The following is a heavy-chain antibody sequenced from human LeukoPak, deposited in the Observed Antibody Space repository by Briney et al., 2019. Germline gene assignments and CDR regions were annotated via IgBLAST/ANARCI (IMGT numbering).Heavy chain of an antibody. Sequence: GGSLRLTCAASGFTFNTYTMYWVRQAPGKGLEWVSGISNSGGSTYYADSVKGRFTISRDNSKNTLYLQMNSLRAEDTALYYCAKGLERESRLDSWGQGTLVTVSS. CDR1: GFTFNTYT. D-gene: IGHD1-1*01. CDR2: ISNSGGST. CDR3: AKGLERESRLDS. V-gene: IGHV3-23*01. J-gene: IGHJ4*02.